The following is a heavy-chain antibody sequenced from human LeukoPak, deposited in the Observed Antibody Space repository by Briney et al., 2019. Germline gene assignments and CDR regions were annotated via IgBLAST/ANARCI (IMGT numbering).Heavy chain of an antibody. D-gene: IGHD2-8*02. J-gene: IGHJ4*02. CDR1: GGTFSSYA. CDR3: ARELVGFGSHPDTYYFDY. V-gene: IGHV1-69*01. CDR2: IIPIFGTA. Sequence: ASVKVSCKASGGTFSSYAISWVRQAPGQGLEWMGGIIPIFGTANYAQKFQGRVTITADESTSTAYMELSSLRSEDTAVYYCARELVGFGSHPDTYYFDYWGQGTLVTVSS.